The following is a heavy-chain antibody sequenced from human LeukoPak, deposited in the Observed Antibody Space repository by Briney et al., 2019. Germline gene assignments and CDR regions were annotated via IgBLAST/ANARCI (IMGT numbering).Heavy chain of an antibody. CDR2: INHSGST. J-gene: IGHJ4*02. Sequence: PSETLSLTCTVSGGSVTDYYWSWIRQPPGKGLEWIGEINHSGSTNYNPSLKSRVTISVDTSKNQFSLKLSSVTAADTAVYYCARSYYGSGNYPYYFDYWGQGTLVTVSS. CDR1: GGSVTDYY. D-gene: IGHD3-10*01. V-gene: IGHV4-34*01. CDR3: ARSYYGSGNYPYYFDY.